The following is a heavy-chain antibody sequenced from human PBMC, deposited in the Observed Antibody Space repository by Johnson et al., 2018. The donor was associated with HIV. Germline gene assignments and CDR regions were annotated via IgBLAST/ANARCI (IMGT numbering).Heavy chain of an antibody. D-gene: IGHD3-16*01. CDR3: VRGRGELLGGAFEI. V-gene: IGHV3-30*19. J-gene: IGHJ3*02. CDR2: ISYDGTNE. CDR1: GFRFSTCA. Sequence: QVQLVESGGGVVQPGRSLRLSCVASGFRFSTCAIHWVRQAPGKGLEWVAVISYDGTNEYYAESVKGRFTISRDNSKNTLSLQMNSLRPEDAAMYYCVRGRGELLGGAFEIWGQGTMVTVSS.